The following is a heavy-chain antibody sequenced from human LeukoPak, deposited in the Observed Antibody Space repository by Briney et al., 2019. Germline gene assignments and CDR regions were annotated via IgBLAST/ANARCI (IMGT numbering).Heavy chain of an antibody. CDR2: IYISGST. CDR1: GGSISSYY. J-gene: IGHJ4*02. V-gene: IGHV4-4*07. Sequence: PSETLSLTCTVSGGSISSYYWSWIRQPAGKGLEWIGRIYISGSTNYNSSLKSRVTMSVDTSKNQFSLKLSSVTAADTAVYYCARTEGYCRSTGCHYYFDYWGQGTLVTVSS. CDR3: ARTEGYCRSTGCHYYFDY. D-gene: IGHD2-2*01.